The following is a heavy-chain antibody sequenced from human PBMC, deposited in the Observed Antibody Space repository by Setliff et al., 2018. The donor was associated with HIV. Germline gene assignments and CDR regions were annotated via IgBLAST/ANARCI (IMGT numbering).Heavy chain of an antibody. CDR3: ARDRLPIGDDFYYAMDV. Sequence: LSLPCAASDFIFSNYEMNWVRQAPGRGLEWISSISSSGTTTVYRDSVKGRVTISRENSENTVNLQMNSLRTEDTAVYYCARDRLPIGDDFYYAMDVWGQGTTVTVSS. CDR2: ISSSGTTT. V-gene: IGHV3-48*03. D-gene: IGHD3-3*01. J-gene: IGHJ6*02. CDR1: DFIFSNYE.